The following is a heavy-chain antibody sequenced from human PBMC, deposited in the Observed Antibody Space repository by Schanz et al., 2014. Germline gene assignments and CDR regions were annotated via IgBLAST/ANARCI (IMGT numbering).Heavy chain of an antibody. CDR2: ISYHGSER. Sequence: VQVVESGGGLVQPGGSLRLSCEASGFTLTSYALTWVRQAPGRGLEWVAVISYHGSERYYADSVKGRFTVSRDNSKNTVYLQMNSLRAEDTAVYYCAKEESPPSLVDYWGQGTLVTVSS. CDR3: AKEESPPSLVDY. J-gene: IGHJ4*02. CDR1: GFTLTSYA. V-gene: IGHV3-30*18.